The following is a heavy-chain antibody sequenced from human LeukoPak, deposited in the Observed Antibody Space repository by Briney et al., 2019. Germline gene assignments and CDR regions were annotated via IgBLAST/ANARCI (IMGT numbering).Heavy chain of an antibody. CDR1: GFTFSSYG. J-gene: IGHJ4*02. CDR2: IRYDGSNK. CDR3: AKSAVGATLGDY. Sequence: GGSLRLSCAASGFTFSSYGMHWVRQAPGKGLEWVAFIRYDGSNKYYADSVKGRFTISKDNSRDTLYLQMISLRAEDTAVYYCAKSAVGATLGDYWGQGTPVTVSS. D-gene: IGHD1-26*01. V-gene: IGHV3-30*02.